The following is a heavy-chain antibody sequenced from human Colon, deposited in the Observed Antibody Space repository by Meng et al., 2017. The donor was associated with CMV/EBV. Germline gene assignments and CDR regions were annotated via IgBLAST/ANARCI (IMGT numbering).Heavy chain of an antibody. V-gene: IGHV3-33*01. CDR1: GFTFSSYG. CDR3: VRVGDYPGGYFDY. CDR2: IWYDGSNK. D-gene: IGHD4-17*01. Sequence: GESLKISCAASGFTFSSYGMHWVRQAPGKGLEWVAVIWYDGSNKYYADSVKGRFTISRDNSKNTLSLQMNSLRADDTAVYYCVRVGDYPGGYFDYWGLGTLVTVSS. J-gene: IGHJ4*02.